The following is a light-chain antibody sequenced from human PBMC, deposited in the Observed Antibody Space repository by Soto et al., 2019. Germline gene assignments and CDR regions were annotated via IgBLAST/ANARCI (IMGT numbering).Light chain of an antibody. Sequence: DIQLTQSPSFLSASVGDRVTITCRASQGISSYLAWYQQKPGRAPKLLIYAASTLQTGVPSRFSGSGSGTEFTLTISSLQPDDFATYYCQQLNSYRLTFGGGTKVEIK. V-gene: IGKV1-9*01. CDR1: QGISSY. CDR2: AAS. CDR3: QQLNSYRLT. J-gene: IGKJ4*01.